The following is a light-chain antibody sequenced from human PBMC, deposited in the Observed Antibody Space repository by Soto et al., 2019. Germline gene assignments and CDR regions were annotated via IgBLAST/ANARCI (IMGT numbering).Light chain of an antibody. CDR1: HRVSSNY. Sequence: ELVLTQSPSTLTLSPGERSTLSCRASHRVSSNYLAWYQQKPGNAPRLLMYRASSGATGIPDRFSGSGSGTDFTLTITRLELEDFAVYFCQQYDRSPLTFGEGTRLDIK. CDR3: QQYDRSPLT. V-gene: IGKV3-20*01. J-gene: IGKJ5*01. CDR2: RAS.